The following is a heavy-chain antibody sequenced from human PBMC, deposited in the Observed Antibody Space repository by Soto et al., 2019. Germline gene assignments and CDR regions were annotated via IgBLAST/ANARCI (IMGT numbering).Heavy chain of an antibody. CDR2: IIPVFGTA. Sequence: QVQLVQSGAEVKKPGSSVKVSCKASGGTFSTCAITWVRQAPGQGLEWMGGIIPVFGTAHYAQKFQGRVTITADEPTRTAYMELSSLRSEDTAVYYCARALEEYYYDSAGYYSGYWGQGTLVTVST. V-gene: IGHV1-69*12. J-gene: IGHJ4*02. CDR3: ARALEEYYYDSAGYYSGY. D-gene: IGHD3-22*01. CDR1: GGTFSTCA.